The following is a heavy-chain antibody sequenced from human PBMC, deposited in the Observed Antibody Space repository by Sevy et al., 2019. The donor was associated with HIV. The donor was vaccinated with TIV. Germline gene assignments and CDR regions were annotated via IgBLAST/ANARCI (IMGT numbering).Heavy chain of an antibody. Sequence: GGSLRLSCAAPGFTFSSYWMSWVRQAPGKGLEWVANIKQDGSEKYYVDSVKGRFTISRDNAKNSLYLQMNSLRAEDTAVYYCARGYSNLRGYSYGTYYFDYWGQGTLVTVSS. D-gene: IGHD5-18*01. CDR3: ARGYSNLRGYSYGTYYFDY. V-gene: IGHV3-7*04. CDR2: IKQDGSEK. J-gene: IGHJ4*02. CDR1: GFTFSSYW.